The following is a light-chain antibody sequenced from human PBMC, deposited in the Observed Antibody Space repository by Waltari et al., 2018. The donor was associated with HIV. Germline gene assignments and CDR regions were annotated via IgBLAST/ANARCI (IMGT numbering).Light chain of an antibody. CDR1: QPLFYSPDNQTH. V-gene: IGKV4-1*01. CDR3: QQSYTIPLT. CDR2: RAS. J-gene: IGKJ3*01. Sequence: DIVLTQSPDSLTVSLGEGASISCKSSQPLFYSPDNQTHLAWYQQRAGQSPRLLVSRASVRQPGVADRFSGSGSGTNFTLTISSVQAEDVAIYYCQQSYTIPLTFGPGTRVDI.